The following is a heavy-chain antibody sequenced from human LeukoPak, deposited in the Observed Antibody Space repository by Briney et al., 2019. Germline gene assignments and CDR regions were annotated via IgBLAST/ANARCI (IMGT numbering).Heavy chain of an antibody. D-gene: IGHD2-15*01. CDR1: GYTFTGHY. V-gene: IGHV1-2*02. Sequence: ASVKVSCKASGYTFTGHYMHWVRQAPGQGLEWMGWINPNSGGTNYAQKFQGRVTMTRDTSISTAYMELSRLRSDDTAVYYCARGVVVVVAATYFDPWGQGTLVTVSS. CDR3: ARGVVVVVAATYFDP. J-gene: IGHJ5*02. CDR2: INPNSGGT.